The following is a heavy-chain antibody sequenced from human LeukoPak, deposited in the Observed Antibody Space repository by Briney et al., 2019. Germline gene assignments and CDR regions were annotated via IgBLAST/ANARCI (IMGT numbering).Heavy chain of an antibody. D-gene: IGHD2-15*01. CDR2: IIPIFGTA. CDR3: ARSQDIVVVVAATDWFDP. J-gene: IGHJ5*02. CDR1: GGTFSSYA. Sequence: SVKVSCKASGGTFSSYAISWVRQAPGQGLEWMGGIIPIFGTANYAQKFQGRVTITADKSTSTAYMELSSLRSEGTAVYYCARSQDIVVVVAATDWFDPWGQGTLVTVSS. V-gene: IGHV1-69*06.